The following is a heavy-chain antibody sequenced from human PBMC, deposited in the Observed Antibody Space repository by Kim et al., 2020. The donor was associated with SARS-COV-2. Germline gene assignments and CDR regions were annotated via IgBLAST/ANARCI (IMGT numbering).Heavy chain of an antibody. J-gene: IGHJ3*02. CDR3: ARDRAAAFDI. D-gene: IGHD3-10*01. CDR2: ST. Sequence: STSYADSVKGRFTISRDNAKNSLYRQMNSLRAEDTAVYYCARDRAAAFDIWGQGTMVTVSS. V-gene: IGHV3-21*01.